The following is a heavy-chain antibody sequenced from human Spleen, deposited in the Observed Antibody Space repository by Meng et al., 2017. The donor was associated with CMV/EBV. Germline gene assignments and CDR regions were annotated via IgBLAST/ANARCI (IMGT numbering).Heavy chain of an antibody. D-gene: IGHD3-3*01. V-gene: IGHV3-15*01. J-gene: IGHJ4*02. CDR2: IKSNTDGGTT. CDR1: GFTFSNAW. CDR3: TTATLDFWSGVYYFDY. Sequence: GGSLRLSCAASGFTFSNAWMSWVRQAPGKGLEWVGRIKSNTDGGTTDYAAPVKGRFNISRDDSDNTLSLQMNSLKTEDIAVYYCTTATLDFWSGVYYFDYWGQGTLVTVSS.